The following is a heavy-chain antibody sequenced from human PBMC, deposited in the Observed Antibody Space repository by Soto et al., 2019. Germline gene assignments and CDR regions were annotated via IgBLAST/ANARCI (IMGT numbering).Heavy chain of an antibody. V-gene: IGHV6-1*01. CDR3: ARGVYDFWSGYYTPDYYGMDV. CDR1: GDSVSSNSAA. Sequence: SQTLSLTCAISGDSVSSNSAAWNWIRQSPSRGLEWLGRTYYRSKWYNDYAVSVKSRITINPDTSKNQFSLQLNSVTPEDTAVYYCARGVYDFWSGYYTPDYYGMDVWGQGTTVTVSS. J-gene: IGHJ6*02. CDR2: TYYRSKWYN. D-gene: IGHD3-3*01.